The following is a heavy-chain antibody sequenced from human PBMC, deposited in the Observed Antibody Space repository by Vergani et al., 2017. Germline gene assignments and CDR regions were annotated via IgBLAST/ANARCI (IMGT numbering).Heavy chain of an antibody. V-gene: IGHV1-2*02. D-gene: IGHD3-3*01. CDR1: EYSFIGYY. CDR2: INPKTGDT. CDR3: ARDWSSYDPRFDY. Sequence: QVQLVQSGAEVRKPGASVTVSCKTSEYSFIGYYIHWVRQAPGQGLEWMGRINPKTGDTIYAQNFQDRVSMTRETSITTAYMELRRLRSDDTAVYYCARDWSSYDPRFDYWGQGTLVTVSS. J-gene: IGHJ4*02.